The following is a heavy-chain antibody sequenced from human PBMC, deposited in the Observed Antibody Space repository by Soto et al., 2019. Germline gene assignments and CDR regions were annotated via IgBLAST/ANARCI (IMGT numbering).Heavy chain of an antibody. CDR3: VRDPDGHIDFDY. J-gene: IGHJ4*02. CDR2: ISAYNGDT. V-gene: IGHV1-18*01. CDR1: GYTFTSYG. Sequence: QVQLVQSGAEVKEPGASVKISCKASGYTFTSYGISWVRQAPGQGLEWMSWISAYNGDTNYAQKVQGRVTMTTDTSMSTAFMELRSLRFDDTAVYYCVRDPDGHIDFDYWGQGTLVTVSS.